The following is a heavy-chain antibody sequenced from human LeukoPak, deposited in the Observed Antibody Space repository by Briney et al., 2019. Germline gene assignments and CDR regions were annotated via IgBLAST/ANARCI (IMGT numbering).Heavy chain of an antibody. D-gene: IGHD3-9*01. CDR3: ARDPTTFDILTGYYISYFDY. Sequence: PGGSLRLSCAASGFIFSSYTMHWVRQAPGKGLEWVSSISSSSSYIYYADSVKGRFTISRDNAKNSLYLQMNSLRAEDTAVYYCARDPTTFDILTGYYISYFDYWGQGTLVTVSS. CDR1: GFIFSSYT. J-gene: IGHJ4*02. CDR2: ISSSSSYI. V-gene: IGHV3-21*01.